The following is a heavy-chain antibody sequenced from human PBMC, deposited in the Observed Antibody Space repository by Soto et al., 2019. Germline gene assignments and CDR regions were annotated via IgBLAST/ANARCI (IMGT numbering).Heavy chain of an antibody. D-gene: IGHD6-13*01. CDR3: ARGGSWSQNYYYGMDV. CDR1: GFTFSSYG. V-gene: IGHV3-33*01. CDR2: IWYDGSNK. Sequence: PGGSLRLSCAASGFTFSSYGMHWVRQAPGKGLEWVAVIWYDGSNKYYADSVKGRFTISRDNSKNTLYLQMNSLRAEDTAVYYCARGGSWSQNYYYGMDVWGQGATVAVSS. J-gene: IGHJ6*02.